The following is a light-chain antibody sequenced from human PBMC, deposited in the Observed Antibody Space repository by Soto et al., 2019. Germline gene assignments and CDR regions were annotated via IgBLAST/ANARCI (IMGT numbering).Light chain of an antibody. J-gene: IGLJ1*01. Sequence: QSALTQPASVSGSPGQSITISCTGNSSDIGYYNYVSWYQQHPGKAPKLMIYEVSYRHSGVSNRFSGSKSGNTASLTISGLQAEDGADYYCSSFTRSTTYVFGTGTKLTVL. CDR2: EVS. CDR1: SSDIGYYNY. V-gene: IGLV2-14*01. CDR3: SSFTRSTTYV.